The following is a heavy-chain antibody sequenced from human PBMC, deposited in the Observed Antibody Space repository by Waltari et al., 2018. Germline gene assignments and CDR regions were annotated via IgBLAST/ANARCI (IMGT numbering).Heavy chain of an antibody. Sequence: EVQLVQSGAEVKKPGESLKISCKGSGYSFTSYWIGWVRKMPGKGLQWMGIIYPGDSDTRYSPSFQGQFTISAAKSISTAYLQWGSLKPSDTAMYYCASSVGARPDWYFVLWGRGTLVTVSS. CDR3: ASSVGARPDWYFVL. D-gene: IGHD1-26*01. J-gene: IGHJ2*01. V-gene: IGHV5-51*01. CDR1: GYSFTSYW. CDR2: IYPGDSDT.